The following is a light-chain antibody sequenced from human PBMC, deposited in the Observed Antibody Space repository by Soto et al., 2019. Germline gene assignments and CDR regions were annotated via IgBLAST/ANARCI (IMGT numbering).Light chain of an antibody. CDR2: GAS. Sequence: DIQMTQSPSTLSASVGGRVTITRRASQSVGTWVAWYQQKPGKAPKLLIYGASNLESGVPSRFSGSGSGTEFILTISSLQPDDFATYSCQQYDSYSWTFDQGTKVDI. J-gene: IGKJ1*01. CDR3: QQYDSYSWT. CDR1: QSVGTW. V-gene: IGKV1-5*01.